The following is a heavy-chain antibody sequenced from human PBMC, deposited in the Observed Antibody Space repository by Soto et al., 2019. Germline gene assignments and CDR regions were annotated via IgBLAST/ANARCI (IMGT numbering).Heavy chain of an antibody. J-gene: IGHJ4*02. CDR1: GFPFNNYA. Sequence: GGSLRLSCSASGFPFNNYAMHWVRQAPGKGLEWVAVIWHDGSNEHYADSVKGRFRIARDNSNNTLYLQMNSLRGEDTALYYCARDDVSMVTTFLDYWGLGTLVTVSS. D-gene: IGHD2-21*02. CDR3: ARDDVSMVTTFLDY. CDR2: IWHDGSNE. V-gene: IGHV3-33*01.